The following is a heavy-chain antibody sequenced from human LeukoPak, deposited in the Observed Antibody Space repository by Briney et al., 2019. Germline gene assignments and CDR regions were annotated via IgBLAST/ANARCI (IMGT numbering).Heavy chain of an antibody. J-gene: IGHJ4*02. V-gene: IGHV3-33*01. CDR3: ARGFGSSWSGDY. Sequence: GGSLRLSCAASGFTFRSYGMHWVRQAPGKGLEWVAVIWYDGSNKYYADSVKGRFTVSRDNSKSTLYLQMNSLRTEDTAVYYCARGFGSSWSGDYWGQGTLVTVSS. D-gene: IGHD6-13*01. CDR1: GFTFRSYG. CDR2: IWYDGSNK.